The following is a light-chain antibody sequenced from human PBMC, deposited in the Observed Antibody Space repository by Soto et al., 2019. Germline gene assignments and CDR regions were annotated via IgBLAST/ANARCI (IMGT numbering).Light chain of an antibody. CDR2: EVS. V-gene: IGLV2-14*01. Sequence: QSALTQPASVSGSPGQSITISCTGTSSDVRGYNFVSWYQQHPGKAPKLMIYEVSNRPSGVSNRFSGSKSGNTASLTISGLQAEDEADYFCSSYTSSSTLVFGIGTKLTVL. CDR1: SSDVRGYNF. CDR3: SSYTSSSTLV. J-gene: IGLJ1*01.